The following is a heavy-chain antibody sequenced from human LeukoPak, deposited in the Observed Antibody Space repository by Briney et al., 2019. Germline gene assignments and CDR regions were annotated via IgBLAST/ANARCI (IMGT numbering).Heavy chain of an antibody. CDR2: ISSSSSYI. V-gene: IGHV3-21*01. CDR1: GFTFSSYS. CDR3: ASPPGSGSSFDY. D-gene: IGHD3-10*01. Sequence: GGSLRLSCAASGFTFSSYSMNWVRQAPGKGLEWVTSISSSSSYIYYADSVKGRFTISRDNAKNSLYLQMNSLRAEDTAVYYCASPPGSGSSFDYWGQGTLVTVSS. J-gene: IGHJ4*02.